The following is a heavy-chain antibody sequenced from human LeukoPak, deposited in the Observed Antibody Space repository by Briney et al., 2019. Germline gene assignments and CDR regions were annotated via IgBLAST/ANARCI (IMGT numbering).Heavy chain of an antibody. D-gene: IGHD6-6*01. Sequence: PSETLFLTCTVSGGSINTYYWNWLRQPAGKGLEWIGRIYTNGSTNYNPSLKSRVSISMDKSKNQFSLRLSSVTAADTAVYYCARGNSSSSCDYWGQGTLVTVSS. CDR1: GGSINTYY. V-gene: IGHV4-4*07. J-gene: IGHJ4*02. CDR2: IYTNGST. CDR3: ARGNSSSSCDY.